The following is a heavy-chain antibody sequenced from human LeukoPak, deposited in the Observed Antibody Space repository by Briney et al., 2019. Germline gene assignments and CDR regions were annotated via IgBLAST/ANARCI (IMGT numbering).Heavy chain of an antibody. CDR2: INPNSGGT. CDR1: GYTFTGYY. CDR3: TRVEAITGDLDY. V-gene: IGHV1-2*02. D-gene: IGHD7-27*01. J-gene: IGHJ4*02. Sequence: ASVKLSCKASGYTFTGYYMHWVRQAPGQGLEWMGWINPNSGGTNYAQKFQGRVTMTRDTSISTAYMELSRLRSDDTAVYYCTRVEAITGDLDYWGQGTLVTVSS.